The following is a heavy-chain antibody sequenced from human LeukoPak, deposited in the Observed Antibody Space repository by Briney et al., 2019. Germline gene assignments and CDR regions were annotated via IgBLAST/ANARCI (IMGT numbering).Heavy chain of an antibody. CDR3: ARDWPLDYYDSSGPH. Sequence: GGSLRLSCAASGFTFDDYGMSWVRQAPGKGLEWVSGINWNGGSTGYADSVKGRFTISRDNAKNSLYLQMNSLRAEDTALYYCARDWPLDYYDSSGPHWGQGTLVTVSS. J-gene: IGHJ4*02. CDR1: GFTFDDYG. V-gene: IGHV3-20*04. D-gene: IGHD3-22*01. CDR2: INWNGGST.